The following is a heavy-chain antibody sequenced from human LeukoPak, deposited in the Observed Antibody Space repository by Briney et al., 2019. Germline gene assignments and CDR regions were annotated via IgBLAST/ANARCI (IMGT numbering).Heavy chain of an antibody. D-gene: IGHD6-13*01. CDR1: GGSISSSSYY. CDR2: INHSGST. J-gene: IGHJ6*02. CDR3: ARQSDLEYSSSWYGMDV. V-gene: IGHV4-39*01. Sequence: SETLSLTCTASGGSISSSSYYWGWIRQPPGKGLEWIGEINHSGSTNYNPSLKSRVTISVDTSKNQFSLKLSSVTAADTAVYYCARQSDLEYSSSWYGMDVWGQGTTVTVSS.